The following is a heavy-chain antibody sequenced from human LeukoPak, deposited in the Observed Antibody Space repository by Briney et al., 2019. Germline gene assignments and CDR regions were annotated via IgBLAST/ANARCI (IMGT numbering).Heavy chain of an antibody. D-gene: IGHD4-17*01. CDR1: GFTFSSYA. V-gene: IGHV3-23*01. CDR3: AKQGSTKTTVTTGGGWFDP. J-gene: IGHJ5*02. Sequence: GGSLRLSCAASGFTFSSYAMSWVRQAPGKGLEWVSAISGSGGSTYYADSVKGRFTISRDNSKNTLYLQMNSLRAEVTAVYYCAKQGSTKTTVTTGGGWFDPWGQGTLVTVSS. CDR2: ISGSGGST.